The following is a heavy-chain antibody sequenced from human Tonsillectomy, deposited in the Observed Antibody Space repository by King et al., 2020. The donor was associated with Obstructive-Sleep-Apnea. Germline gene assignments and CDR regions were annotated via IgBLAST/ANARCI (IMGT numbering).Heavy chain of an antibody. CDR1: GGSISSSSYY. Sequence: VQLQESGPGLVKPSETLSLTCTVSGGSISSSSYYWGWIRQPPGKGLEWIGSIYHSGTTYYNPSLKSRVTISVDTSKNQFSLKLNSLTAADTAVYYCARDEQLIPYWYFDLWGRGTLVTVSS. CDR3: ARDEQLIPYWYFDL. V-gene: IGHV4-39*07. D-gene: IGHD6-13*01. CDR2: IYHSGTT. J-gene: IGHJ2*01.